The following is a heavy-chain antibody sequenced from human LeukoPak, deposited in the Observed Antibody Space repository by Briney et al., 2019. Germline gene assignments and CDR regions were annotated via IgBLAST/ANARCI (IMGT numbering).Heavy chain of an antibody. CDR2: INHSGST. V-gene: IGHV4-34*01. CDR3: ARVPALTYFDY. Sequence: SETLSLTCAVYGGSFSGYYWSWIRQPPGKGLEWIGEINHSGSTNYNPSLKSRVTISVDTSKNQFSLKLSSVTAADTAVYYCARVPALTYFDYWGQGTLVTVSS. CDR1: GGSFSGYY. J-gene: IGHJ4*02.